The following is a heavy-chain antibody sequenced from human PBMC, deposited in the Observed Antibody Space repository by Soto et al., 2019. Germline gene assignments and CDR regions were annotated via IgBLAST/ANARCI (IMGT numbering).Heavy chain of an antibody. CDR3: ATIGSSVNKRWFDP. CDR1: GYTFTIYA. CDR2: INAGNGNT. D-gene: IGHD3-10*01. V-gene: IGHV1-3*03. J-gene: IGHJ5*02. Sequence: ASVKVSCKASGYTFTIYAMHWVRQAPGQRLEWMGWINAGNGNTKYSQEFQGRVTITRDTSAGTAYMELSSLRSEDTAVYYCATIGSSVNKRWFDPWGQGTLVTVSS.